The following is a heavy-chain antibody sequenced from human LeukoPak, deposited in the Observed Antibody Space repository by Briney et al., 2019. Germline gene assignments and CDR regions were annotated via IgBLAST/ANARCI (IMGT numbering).Heavy chain of an antibody. CDR3: ATSGTSDY. CDR1: GFTVSRNY. D-gene: IGHD1-26*01. CDR2: IHYGGST. J-gene: IGHJ4*02. Sequence: GGSLRLSCVASGFTVSRNYMNWVRRAPGKGLEWVSVIHYGGSTDYADSVKGRFTVSRDNSKNTLYLQMSSLRAEDTAVYYCATSGTSDYWGQGTLVTVSS. V-gene: IGHV3-53*01.